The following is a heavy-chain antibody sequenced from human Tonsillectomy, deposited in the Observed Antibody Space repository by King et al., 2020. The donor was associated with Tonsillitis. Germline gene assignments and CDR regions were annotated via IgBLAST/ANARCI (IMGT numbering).Heavy chain of an antibody. J-gene: IGHJ3*02. V-gene: IGHV4-59*01. CDR3: AKEDGTWSPQKGLGYYDSRGYLPNAFDI. CDR2: ISYSGNT. CDR1: GGSISSYY. Sequence: QLQESGPGLVKPSETLSLTCTVSGGSISSYYWSWIRQPPGKGLEWIGYISYSGNTNYNPSLKSRVTISVDTSKNQFSLKLSSVTAADTAVYYCAKEDGTWSPQKGLGYYDSRGYLPNAFDIWGQGTMVTVSS. D-gene: IGHD3-22*01.